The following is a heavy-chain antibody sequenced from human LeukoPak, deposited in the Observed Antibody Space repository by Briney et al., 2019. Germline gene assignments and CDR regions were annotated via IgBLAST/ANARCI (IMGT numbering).Heavy chain of an antibody. CDR2: ISAYNGNT. V-gene: IGHV1-18*01. CDR1: GYTFTSYG. D-gene: IGHD1-26*01. CDR3: ATLGASDWFDP. Sequence: ASVKVSCKASGYTFTSYGISWVRQAPGQGLEWMGWISAYNGNTNYARKLQGRVTVTTDTSTSTAYMELRSLRSDDTAVYYCATLGASDWFDPWGQGTLVTVSS. J-gene: IGHJ5*02.